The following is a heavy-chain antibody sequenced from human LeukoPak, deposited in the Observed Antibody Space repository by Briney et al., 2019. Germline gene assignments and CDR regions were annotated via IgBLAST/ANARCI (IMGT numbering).Heavy chain of an antibody. CDR2: IQHGGTT. CDR3: TTVTHFYL. Sequence: GGSLRLSCATSGFSFGGAWLSWVRQAPGKGLEWIGRIQHGGTTHYAAPLSGRFTVSRDDSKATLYLHMDNLKTEDTAIYYCTTVTHFYLGGQGILVTVSS. CDR1: GFSFGGAW. V-gene: IGHV3-15*05. J-gene: IGHJ4*02. D-gene: IGHD2/OR15-2a*01.